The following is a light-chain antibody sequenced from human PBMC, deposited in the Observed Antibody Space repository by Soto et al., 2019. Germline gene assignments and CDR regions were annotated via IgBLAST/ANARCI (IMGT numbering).Light chain of an antibody. CDR1: QSVRTW. Sequence: DIQMTQSPSTLSASLGDRVIITCRASQSVRTWLAWYQQKPGKAPNLLIFDASSLERGVPSRFSGSGSGTEFTLTISSLQPDDFATYYCQQYNSYSRTFGQGTKVDIK. CDR2: DAS. V-gene: IGKV1-5*01. CDR3: QQYNSYSRT. J-gene: IGKJ1*01.